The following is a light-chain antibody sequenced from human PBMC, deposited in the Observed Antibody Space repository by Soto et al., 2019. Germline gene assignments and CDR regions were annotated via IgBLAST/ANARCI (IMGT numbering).Light chain of an antibody. J-gene: IGKJ4*01. CDR1: QGIGSY. V-gene: IGKV1-9*01. CDR2: AAS. CDR3: QQLSTYPST. Sequence: IQLTQSPSSLSASVGDRVTITCRASQGIGSYLAWYQQKPGEAPKLLTFAASTLQSGVPSRFSGSGSGTDFTLTISSLQAEDFATYYCQQLSTYPSTFGGGTKVDSK.